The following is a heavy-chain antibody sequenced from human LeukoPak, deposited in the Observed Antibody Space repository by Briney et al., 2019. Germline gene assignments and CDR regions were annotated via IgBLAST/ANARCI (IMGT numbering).Heavy chain of an antibody. CDR3: ARDWVRNYYGSGDFDY. V-gene: IGHV1-18*01. CDR1: GYTFTSYG. CDR2: ISAYNGNT. J-gene: IGHJ4*02. D-gene: IGHD3-10*01. Sequence: GASVKVSCKASGYTFTSYGISWVRQAPGQGLEWRGWISAYNGNTNYAQKLQGRVTMTTDTSTSTAYMELRSLRSDDTAVYYCARDWVRNYYGSGDFDYWGQGTLVTVSS.